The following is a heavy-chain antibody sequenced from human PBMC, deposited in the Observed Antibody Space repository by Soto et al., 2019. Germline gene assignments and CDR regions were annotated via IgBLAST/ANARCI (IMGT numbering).Heavy chain of an antibody. D-gene: IGHD2-21*02. CDR3: IHSRCGGDFLQSYSSPNYSGMDI. V-gene: IGHV2-5*02. Sequence: QITLKESGPTLVKPTQTLTLTCSFSGFSLSTGGMGVCWLRQHPGKALDCLAVIYWDCDRRYRPSLMSRLTTAKDTSKNQMLLTTTNMDPVDTATYFYIHSRCGGDFLQSYSSPNYSGMDIWCQGTTGSVSS. CDR1: GFSLSTGGMG. J-gene: IGHJ6*02. CDR2: IYWDCDR.